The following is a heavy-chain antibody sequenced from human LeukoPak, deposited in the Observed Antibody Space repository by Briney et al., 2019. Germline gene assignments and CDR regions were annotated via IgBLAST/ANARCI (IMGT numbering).Heavy chain of an antibody. J-gene: IGHJ4*02. V-gene: IGHV4-34*01. CDR3: ASRAVAGTSPDFDY. CDR1: GGSFSGYY. CDR2: INHSGST. D-gene: IGHD6-19*01. Sequence: SETLSLTCAVYGGSFSGYYWSWIRQPPGKGLEWIGEINHSGSTNYNPPLKSRVTISVDTSKNQFSLKLSSVTAADTAVYYCASRAVAGTSPDFDYWGQGTLVTVSS.